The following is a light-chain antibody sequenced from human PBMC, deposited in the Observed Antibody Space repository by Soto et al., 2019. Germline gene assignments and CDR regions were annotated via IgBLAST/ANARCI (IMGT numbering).Light chain of an antibody. V-gene: IGLV2-14*01. CDR2: DVT. J-gene: IGLJ1*01. CDR3: SSHSNITPYV. CDR1: NSVVGAYNY. Sequence: QSALTQPASVSGSPGQSITISCTGTNSVVGAYNYVSWYQQHPGKAPKLMVYDVTNRPSGVSDRFSGSKSGNTASLSISGLQAVDEADYFCSSHSNITPYVFGTGTNVTVL.